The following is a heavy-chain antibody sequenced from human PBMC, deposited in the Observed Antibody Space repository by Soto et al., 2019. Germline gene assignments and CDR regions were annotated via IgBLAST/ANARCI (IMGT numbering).Heavy chain of an antibody. J-gene: IGHJ5*02. CDR3: ARDEGGSYDSWFHP. CDR1: GFTFSSYS. V-gene: IGHV3-21*01. Sequence: GGSLRLSCAASGFTFSSYSMNWVRQAPGKGLEWVSSISSSSSYIYYADSVKGRFTISRDNAKNSLYLQMNRLRAEDTAVYYCARDEGGSYDSWFHPWGQGTQVTVSS. D-gene: IGHD1-26*01. CDR2: ISSSSSYI.